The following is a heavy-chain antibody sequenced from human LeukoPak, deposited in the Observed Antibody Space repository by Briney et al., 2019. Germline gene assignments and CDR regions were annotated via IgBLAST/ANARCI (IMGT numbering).Heavy chain of an antibody. CDR2: ISSNGGST. J-gene: IGHJ6*03. Sequence: GGSLRLSCAASGFTLSSYAMHSVRQAPGKGLEYVSAISSNGGSTYYANSVKGRFTISRDNSNNTLYLQMGSLRAEDMAVYYCASGSYYYYYMDVWGKGTTVTVSS. CDR1: GFTLSSYA. V-gene: IGHV3-64*01. D-gene: IGHD1-26*01. CDR3: ASGSYYYYYMDV.